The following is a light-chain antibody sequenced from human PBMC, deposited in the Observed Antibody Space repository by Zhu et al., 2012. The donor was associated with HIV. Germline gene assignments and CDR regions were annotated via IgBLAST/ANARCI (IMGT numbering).Light chain of an antibody. CDR2: KAS. V-gene: IGKV1-5*03. Sequence: DIQMTQSPSTLSASVGDRVTITCRASQSISSWLAWYQQKPGEAPKLLIFKASTLESGVPSRFSGSGSGTEFTLTISSLQPDDFATYYCQQYNDYPLTFGGGTTVEIK. CDR1: QSISSW. J-gene: IGKJ4*01. CDR3: QQYNDYPLT.